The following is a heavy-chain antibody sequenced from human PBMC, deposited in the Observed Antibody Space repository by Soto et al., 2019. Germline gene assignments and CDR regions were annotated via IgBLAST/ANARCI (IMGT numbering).Heavy chain of an antibody. J-gene: IGHJ6*02. V-gene: IGHV1-2*04. CDR2: INPNSGGT. Sequence: ASVKVSCKASGYTFTGYYMHWVRQAPGQGLEWMGWINPNSGGTNYAQKFQGWVTMTRDTSISTAYMELSRLRSEDTAVYYCASFSKVYYYYGMDVWGQGTTVTVSS. CDR3: ASFSKVYYYYGMDV. CDR1: GYTFTGYY.